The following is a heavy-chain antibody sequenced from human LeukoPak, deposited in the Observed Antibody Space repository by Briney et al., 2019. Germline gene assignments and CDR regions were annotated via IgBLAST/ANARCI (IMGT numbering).Heavy chain of an antibody. D-gene: IGHD3-22*01. J-gene: IGHJ3*02. Sequence: PSETLSLTCTVSGGSISSGNYYWSWIRQPAGKGLEWIGRIYNSGNTNYNPSLKSRVTISGDTSKNQFSLKLSSVTAADTAVYYCASERGGEYYYDSSGRTRDAFDIWGQGTMVTVSS. V-gene: IGHV4-61*02. CDR1: GGSISSGNYY. CDR3: ASERGGEYYYDSSGRTRDAFDI. CDR2: IYNSGNT.